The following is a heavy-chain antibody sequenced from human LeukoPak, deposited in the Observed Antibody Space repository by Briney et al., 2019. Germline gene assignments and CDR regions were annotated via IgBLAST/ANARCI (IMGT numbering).Heavy chain of an antibody. CDR3: ARDRGQQWLDAFDI. V-gene: IGHV3-20*04. D-gene: IGHD6-19*01. Sequence: PGGSLRLSCAASGFTFDDYGMSWVRQAPGKGLEWVSGINWNGGSTGYADSVKGRFTISRDNAKNSLYLQMNSLRAEDTAVYYCARDRGQQWLDAFDIWGQGTMVTVSS. J-gene: IGHJ3*02. CDR1: GFTFDDYG. CDR2: INWNGGST.